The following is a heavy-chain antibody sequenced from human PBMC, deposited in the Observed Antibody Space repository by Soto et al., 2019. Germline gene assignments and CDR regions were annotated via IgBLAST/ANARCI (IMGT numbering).Heavy chain of an antibody. Sequence: PSETLSLTCPVSGRSISSSSYYWGWIPHPPRKGLEWIGSIYYSGSTYYNPSLKSRVTISVDTSKNQFSLKLSSVTAADTAVYYCARLYCTNGVCPIYYYYMDVWGKGTTVTVSS. CDR3: ARLYCTNGVCPIYYYYMDV. D-gene: IGHD2-8*01. V-gene: IGHV4-39*01. J-gene: IGHJ6*03. CDR1: GRSISSSSYY. CDR2: IYYSGST.